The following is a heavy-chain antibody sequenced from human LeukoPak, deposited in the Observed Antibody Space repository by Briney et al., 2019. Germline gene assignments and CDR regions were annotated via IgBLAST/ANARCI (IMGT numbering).Heavy chain of an antibody. Sequence: GGSLRLSCAASGFPFNAYWMTWVRQAPGKGLEWVANIRQDGDTKYYVDSVKGRFTISRDNAINSLYLQMNSLRAEDTAIYYCARSLPYGTTWYGRSDFWGQGTLVTVSS. CDR2: IRQDGDTK. CDR3: ARSLPYGTTWYGRSDF. D-gene: IGHD6-13*01. V-gene: IGHV3-7*03. J-gene: IGHJ4*02. CDR1: GFPFNAYW.